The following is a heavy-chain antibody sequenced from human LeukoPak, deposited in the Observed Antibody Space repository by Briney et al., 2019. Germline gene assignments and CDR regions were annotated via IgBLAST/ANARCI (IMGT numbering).Heavy chain of an antibody. D-gene: IGHD3-3*01. CDR1: GFTFSSYA. J-gene: IGHJ4*02. CDR2: ISGSGGST. CDR3: AKVDQPWAPNWSMEWQFDY. V-gene: IGHV3-23*01. Sequence: SGGSLRLSCAASGFTFSSYAMSWVRQAPGKGLEWVSAISGSGGSTYYADSVKGRFTISRDNSKNTLYLQMNSLRAEDTAVYYCAKVDQPWAPNWSMEWQFDYWGQGTLVTVSS.